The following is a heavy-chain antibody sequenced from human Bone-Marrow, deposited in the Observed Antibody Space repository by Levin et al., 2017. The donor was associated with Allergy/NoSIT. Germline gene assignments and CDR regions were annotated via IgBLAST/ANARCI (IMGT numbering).Heavy chain of an antibody. V-gene: IGHV3-33*01. CDR1: GFTFSSYG. CDR3: AREREVGPHYYYYYGMDV. Sequence: GGSLRLSCAASGFTFSSYGMHWVRQAPGKGLEWVAVIWYDGTNKYHADSVKGRFTISRDNSKNTLFLQMNSLTVEDTAVYYCAREREVGPHYYYYYGMDVWGLGTTVTVSS. J-gene: IGHJ6*02. CDR2: IWYDGTNK. D-gene: IGHD1-14*01.